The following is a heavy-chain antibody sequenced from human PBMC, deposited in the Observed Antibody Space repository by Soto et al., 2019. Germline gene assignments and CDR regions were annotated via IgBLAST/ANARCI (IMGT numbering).Heavy chain of an antibody. V-gene: IGHV1-8*02. CDR3: GRGPIPRAPAGGTPYYYARDV. CDR1: GYDFTAYD. J-gene: IGHJ6*02. Sequence: ASVKVSCKAAGYDFTAYDMNWVRQASGQGLEWMGWMNPINGATGTARRFQGRVSLSRNTATGTAYLELTSLRSDDTAVYYCGRGPIPRAPAGGTPYYYARDVWGQGTPVTSP. CDR2: MNPINGAT. D-gene: IGHD6-13*01.